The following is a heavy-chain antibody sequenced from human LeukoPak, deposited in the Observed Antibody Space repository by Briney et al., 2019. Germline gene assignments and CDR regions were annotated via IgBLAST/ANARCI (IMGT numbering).Heavy chain of an antibody. CDR2: INPNSGGT. J-gene: IGHJ4*02. Sequence: ASVKVSCKASGYTFTGYYMHWVRQAPGQGLEWMGWINPNSGGTNYAQKLQGRVTMTTDTSTSTAYMELRSLRSDDTAVYYCARETRRGVVVPAAIDYWGQGTLVTVSS. CDR3: ARETRRGVVVPAAIDY. CDR1: GYTFTGYY. V-gene: IGHV1-2*02. D-gene: IGHD2-2*01.